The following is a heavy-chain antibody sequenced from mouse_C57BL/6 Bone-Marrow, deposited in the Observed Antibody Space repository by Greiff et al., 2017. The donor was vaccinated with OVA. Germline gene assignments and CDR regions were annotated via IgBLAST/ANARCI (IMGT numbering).Heavy chain of an antibody. D-gene: IGHD1-2*01. CDR1: GFNIKDYY. CDR2: IDPEDGET. CDR3: ARHYDGGGAWFAY. V-gene: IGHV14-2*01. Sequence: LVESGAELVKPGASVKLSCTASGFNIKDYYMHWVKQRTEQGLEWIGRIDPEDGETKYAPKFQGKATITADTSSNAAYLQLSSLTSEDTAVYYCARHYDGGGAWFAYWGQGTLVTVSA. J-gene: IGHJ3*01.